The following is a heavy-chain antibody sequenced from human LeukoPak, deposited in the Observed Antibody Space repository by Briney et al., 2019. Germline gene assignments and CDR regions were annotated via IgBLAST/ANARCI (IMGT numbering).Heavy chain of an antibody. CDR3: ARAPITSPFYFDY. CDR2: INWSGGST. CDR1: GFAFDEHG. J-gene: IGHJ4*02. D-gene: IGHD2-2*01. Sequence: GGSLRLSCTASGFAFDEHGMSWVRQVTGKGLEWVSGINWSGGSTGYADPLRGRFTISRDNAKNSLYLQMDSLRAEDTALYYCARAPITSPFYFDYWGQGTLVTVSS. V-gene: IGHV3-20*04.